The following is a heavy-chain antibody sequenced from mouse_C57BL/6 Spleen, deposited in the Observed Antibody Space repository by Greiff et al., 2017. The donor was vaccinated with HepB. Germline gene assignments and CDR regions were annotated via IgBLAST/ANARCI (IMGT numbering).Heavy chain of an antibody. CDR1: GYTFTSYW. Sequence: VQLQQPGTELVKPGASVKLSCKASGYTFTSYWMHWVKQRPGQGLEWIGNINPSNGGTNYNEKFKSKATLTVDKSSSTAYMQRSSLTSEDSAVYYCARSRYGSSRYYFDYWGQGTTLTVSS. CDR2: INPSNGGT. CDR3: ARSRYGSSRYYFDY. J-gene: IGHJ2*01. D-gene: IGHD1-1*01. V-gene: IGHV1-53*01.